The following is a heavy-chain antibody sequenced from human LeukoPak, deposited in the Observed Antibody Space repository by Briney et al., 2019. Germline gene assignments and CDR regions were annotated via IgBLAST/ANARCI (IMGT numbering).Heavy chain of an antibody. CDR3: ARGLFRVSYLIGLIGY. Sequence: SETLSLTCAVYGGSFSGYYWSWIRQPPGKGLEWIGEINHSGSTNYNPSLKSRVTISVDTSKNQFSLKLSSVTAADTAVYYCARGLFRVSYLIGLIGYWGQGTLVTVSS. V-gene: IGHV4-34*01. J-gene: IGHJ4*02. D-gene: IGHD1-26*01. CDR2: INHSGST. CDR1: GGSFSGYY.